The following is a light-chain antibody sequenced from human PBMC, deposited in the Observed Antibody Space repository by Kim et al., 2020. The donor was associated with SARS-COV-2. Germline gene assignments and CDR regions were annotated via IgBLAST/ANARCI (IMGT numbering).Light chain of an antibody. CDR1: QSVNRW. CDR2: KAS. V-gene: IGKV1-5*03. Sequence: DIQMTQSPSTLSASVGDRVTITCRASQSVNRWLAWYQQKPGKVPKLLIYKASTLEYGVPSRFSGSGSGTEFTLTINSLQPDDCASYYCQQYNDYFFTFGGGPSWRSN. CDR3: QQYNDYFFT. J-gene: IGKJ4*01.